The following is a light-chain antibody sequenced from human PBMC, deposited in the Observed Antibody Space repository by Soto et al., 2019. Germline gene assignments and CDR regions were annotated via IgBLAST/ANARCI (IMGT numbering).Light chain of an antibody. CDR3: QQYNNWPRT. CDR2: GAS. Sequence: EIVMTQSPATLSVSPGERATLSCRASQSVSSNLAWYQQKPGQAPRLLIYGASTRATGIPARFSGSGSGTELTLTISSLQHEDLAVYYCQQYNNWPRTFGQGTKVEI. CDR1: QSVSSN. J-gene: IGKJ1*01. V-gene: IGKV3-15*01.